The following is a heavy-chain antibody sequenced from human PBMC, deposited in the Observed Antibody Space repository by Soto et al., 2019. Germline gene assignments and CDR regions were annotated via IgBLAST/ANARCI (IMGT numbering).Heavy chain of an antibody. CDR2: INPKSGVT. D-gene: IGHD3-16*02. CDR3: ARDPENYDYVWGSYRPYYFDY. V-gene: IGHV1-2*02. CDR1: GYSFIGYY. Sequence: ASVKVSCKAAGYSFIGYYMHWVRQAPGQGLEWMGWINPKSGVTNYAQKFQGRVTITADKSTSTAYMELSSLRSEDAAVYYCARDPENYDYVWGSYRPYYFDYWGQGTLVTVSS. J-gene: IGHJ4*02.